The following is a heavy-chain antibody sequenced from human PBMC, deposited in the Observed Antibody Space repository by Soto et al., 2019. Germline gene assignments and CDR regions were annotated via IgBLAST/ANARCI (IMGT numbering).Heavy chain of an antibody. D-gene: IGHD2-15*01. Sequence: DVQLLESGGGLAQPGESLTLSCAASGFMFSGYAMSWVRQAPGKGLEWVSAVSNSGTSTSYADSVKGRFTISRDNSKNTLYLQMSSLGAEDTALYYCVKDLAASGWFDPWGQGTRVIVSS. V-gene: IGHV3-23*01. CDR3: VKDLAASGWFDP. J-gene: IGHJ5*02. CDR2: VSNSGTST. CDR1: GFMFSGYA.